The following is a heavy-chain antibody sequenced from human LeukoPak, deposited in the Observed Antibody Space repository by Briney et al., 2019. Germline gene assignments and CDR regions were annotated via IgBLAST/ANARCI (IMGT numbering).Heavy chain of an antibody. Sequence: SVKVSCKASGGTFSGYTISWVRQAPGQGLEWMGRIIPILGIANYAQKFQGRVTITADKSTSTAYMELSSLRSEDTAVYYCAREDFGVVIHNWFDPWGQGTLVTVSS. CDR3: AREDFGVVIHNWFDP. CDR2: IIPILGIA. J-gene: IGHJ5*02. CDR1: GGTFSGYT. D-gene: IGHD3-3*01. V-gene: IGHV1-69*04.